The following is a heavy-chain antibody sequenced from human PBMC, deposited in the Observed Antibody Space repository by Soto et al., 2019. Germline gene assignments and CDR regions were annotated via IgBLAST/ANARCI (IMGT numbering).Heavy chain of an antibody. CDR1: GYTFTSYG. CDR2: ISAYNGNT. J-gene: IGHJ6*02. V-gene: IGHV1-18*04. D-gene: IGHD1-7*01. Sequence: GASVKVSCKASGYTFTSYGISWVRQAPGQGLEWMGWISAYNGNTNYAQKLQGRVTMTTDTSTSTAYMELRSLRSDDTAVYYCAGVSAGITGTTESDYYYYGMDVWGQGATVTVSS. CDR3: AGVSAGITGTTESDYYYYGMDV.